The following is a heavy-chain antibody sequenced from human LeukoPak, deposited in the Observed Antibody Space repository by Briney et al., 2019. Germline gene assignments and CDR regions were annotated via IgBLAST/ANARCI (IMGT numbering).Heavy chain of an antibody. CDR3: AGSSGSRGYYYYYMDV. Sequence: ASVKVSCKASGYTFTSYGISWVRQAPGQGLEWMGWISAYNGNTNYAQKLQGRVTMTTDTSTSTVYMELRSLRSDDTAVYYCAGSSGSRGYYYYYMDVWGKGTTVTVSS. CDR1: GYTFTSYG. D-gene: IGHD6-19*01. CDR2: ISAYNGNT. V-gene: IGHV1-18*01. J-gene: IGHJ6*03.